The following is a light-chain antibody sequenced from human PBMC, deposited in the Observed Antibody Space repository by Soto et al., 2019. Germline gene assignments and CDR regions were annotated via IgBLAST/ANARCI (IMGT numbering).Light chain of an antibody. Sequence: ETVMTQSPATLSVSPGERATLSCRASQTIGDNLAWYQQKPGRAPRLLIYGASTRATGVPARFSGSGSGIEFTLTISSLQSEDFSVYYCQHCDNWPPTFGQGTKVEI. CDR3: QHCDNWPPT. CDR2: GAS. J-gene: IGKJ1*01. CDR1: QTIGDN. V-gene: IGKV3-15*01.